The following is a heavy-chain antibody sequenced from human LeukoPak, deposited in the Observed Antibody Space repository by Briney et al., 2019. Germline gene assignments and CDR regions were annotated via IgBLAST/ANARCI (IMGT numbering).Heavy chain of an antibody. J-gene: IGHJ4*02. CDR1: GFTFSSYA. D-gene: IGHD6-19*01. V-gene: IGHV3-23*01. CDR3: AKDLVASSGWYRGDY. CDR2: TSGSGGST. Sequence: PGGSLRLSCAAPGFTFSSYAMSWVRQAPGKGLEWVSATSGSGGSTYYADSVKGRFTISRDNSKNTLYLQMNSLRAEDTAVYYCAKDLVASSGWYRGDYWGQGTLVTVSS.